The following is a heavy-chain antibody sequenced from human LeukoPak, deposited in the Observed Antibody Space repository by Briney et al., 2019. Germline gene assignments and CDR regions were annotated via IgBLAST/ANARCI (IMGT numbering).Heavy chain of an antibody. CDR1: GYTFINFG. CDR3: ARDSPTVGSGYPSRKINFPYYFDY. J-gene: IGHJ4*02. CDR2: ISANNDDT. V-gene: IGHV1-18*01. Sequence: ASVKVSCKASGYTFINFGISWVRQAPGQGLEWMGWISANNDDTNYAQKVQGRVTMTTDTSTNTVYMELRSLRSDGTAVYYCARDSPTVGSGYPSRKINFPYYFDYWGQGTLVTVSS. D-gene: IGHD3-22*01.